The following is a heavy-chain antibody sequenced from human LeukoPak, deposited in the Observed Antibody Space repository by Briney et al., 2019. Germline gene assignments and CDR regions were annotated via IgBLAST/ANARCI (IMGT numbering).Heavy chain of an antibody. CDR3: ASEGGYKGPFDY. D-gene: IGHD3-22*01. V-gene: IGHV3-43*01. Sequence: GGSLRLSCAASGFVFDDYSMHWVRQTPGQGLDWISAINLYGSGTYYAESLKGRFTISRDNGDSTLYLKMNNLRTDDTALYYCASEGGYKGPFDYWGRGTLVTVSS. CDR1: GFVFDDYS. CDR2: INLYGSGT. J-gene: IGHJ4*02.